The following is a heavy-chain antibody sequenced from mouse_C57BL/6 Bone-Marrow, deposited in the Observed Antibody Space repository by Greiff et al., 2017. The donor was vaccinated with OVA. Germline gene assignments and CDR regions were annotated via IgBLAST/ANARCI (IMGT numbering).Heavy chain of an antibody. CDR2: IYPSDSET. CDR1: GYTFTSYW. CDR3: ARSILGFDY. J-gene: IGHJ2*01. V-gene: IGHV1-61*01. D-gene: IGHD4-1*01. Sequence: QVQLQQPGAELVRPGSSVKLSCKASGYTFTSYWMDWVKQRPGQGLEWIGNIYPSDSETHYNHKFKDKATLTVDKSSSTAYMQLSSLSSEDSAVYYGARSILGFDYWGQGTTLTISS.